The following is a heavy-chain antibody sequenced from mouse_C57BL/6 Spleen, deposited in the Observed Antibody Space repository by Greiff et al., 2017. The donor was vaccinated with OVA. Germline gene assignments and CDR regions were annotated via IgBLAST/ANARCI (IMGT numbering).Heavy chain of an antibody. CDR3: ARPRGKGILYAMDY. CDR2: ISSGSSTI. Sequence: DVKLQESGGGLVKPGGSLKLSCAASGFTFSDYGMHWVRQAPEKGLEWVAYISSGSSTIYYADTVKGRCTLSRDNAKNTLFLQMTSLRSEDTAMYYCARPRGKGILYAMDYWGQGTSVTVSS. V-gene: IGHV5-17*01. J-gene: IGHJ4*01. CDR1: GFTFSDYG. D-gene: IGHD1-3*01.